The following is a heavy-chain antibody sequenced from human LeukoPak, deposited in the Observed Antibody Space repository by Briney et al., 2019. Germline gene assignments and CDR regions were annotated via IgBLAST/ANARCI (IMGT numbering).Heavy chain of an antibody. D-gene: IGHD6-19*01. V-gene: IGHV3-23*01. CDR2: ISGSGGST. J-gene: IGHJ4*02. Sequence: GGSLRLSCAASGFTFSSYAMSWVRQAPGKGLEWVSAISGSGGSTYYADSVKGRFTISRDNAKNSLYLQMNSLRAEDMALYYCAKDISPGIAVAGSLDYWGQGTLVTVSS. CDR1: GFTFSSYA. CDR3: AKDISPGIAVAGSLDY.